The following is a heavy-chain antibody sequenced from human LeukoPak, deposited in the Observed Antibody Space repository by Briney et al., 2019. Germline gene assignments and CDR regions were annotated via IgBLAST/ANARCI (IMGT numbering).Heavy chain of an antibody. CDR1: GSTFSSYA. V-gene: IGHV3-30-3*01. CDR2: ISYDGSNK. CDR3: ARGLTSYYDFWSGNPPPAY. Sequence: GGSLRLSCAASGSTFSSYAMHWVRQAPGKGLEWVAVISYDGSNKYYADSVKGRFTISRDNSKNTLYLQMNSLRAEDTAVYYCARGLTSYYDFWSGNPPPAYWGQGTLVTVSS. J-gene: IGHJ4*02. D-gene: IGHD3-3*01.